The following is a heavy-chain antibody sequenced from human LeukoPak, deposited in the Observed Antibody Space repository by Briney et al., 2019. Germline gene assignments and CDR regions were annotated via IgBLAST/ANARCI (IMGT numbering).Heavy chain of an antibody. J-gene: IGHJ4*02. V-gene: IGHV3-7*01. D-gene: IGHD3-9*01. CDR1: GFTFSSYA. Sequence: GGSLRLSCAASGFTFSSYAMSWVRQAPGKGLEWVANIKQDGSEKYYMDSVKGRFTISRDNAKNSLYLQMNSLRAEDTAVYYCARDNDWLGTWGQGTLVTVSS. CDR2: IKQDGSEK. CDR3: ARDNDWLGT.